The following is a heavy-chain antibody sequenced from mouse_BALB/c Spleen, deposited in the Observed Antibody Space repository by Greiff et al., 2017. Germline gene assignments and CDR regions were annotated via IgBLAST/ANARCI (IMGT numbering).Heavy chain of an antibody. CDR2: INPSTGYT. Sequence: QVQLKESGAELAKPGASVKMSCKASGYTFTSYWMHWVKQRPGQGLEWIGYINPSTGYTEYNQKFKDKATLTADKSSSTAYMQLSSLTSEDSAVYYCASPLLGRGFAYWGQGTLVTVSA. J-gene: IGHJ3*01. CDR1: GYTFTSYW. CDR3: ASPLLGRGFAY. D-gene: IGHD4-1*01. V-gene: IGHV1-7*01.